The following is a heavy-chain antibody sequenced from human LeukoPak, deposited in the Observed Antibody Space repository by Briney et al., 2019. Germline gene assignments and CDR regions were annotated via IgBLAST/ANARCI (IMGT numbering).Heavy chain of an antibody. Sequence: SETLSLTCTVSGGSISSSSYYWGWIRQPPGTGLEWIGSIYYSGSTYYNPSLKSRVTMSVDTSKNQFSLELSSVTAADTAVYYCARANYSSSWLELWEASHDWFDPWGQGTLVTVSS. J-gene: IGHJ5*02. D-gene: IGHD6-13*01. CDR2: IYYSGST. CDR3: ARANYSSSWLELWEASHDWFDP. V-gene: IGHV4-39*07. CDR1: GGSISSSSYY.